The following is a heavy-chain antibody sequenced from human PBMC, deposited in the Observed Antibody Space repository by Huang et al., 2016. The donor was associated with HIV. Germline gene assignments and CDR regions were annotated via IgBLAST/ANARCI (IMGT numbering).Heavy chain of an antibody. CDR1: GYTFTAST. V-gene: IGHV1-2*02. CDR2: INPKRGGT. CDR3: ARDWSFGSSTSPAD. Sequence: QVQLVQSGAEVKNPGASVRVSCKASGYTFTASTIHWVRQAPGQGLEWMGWINPKRGGTIYAQRFQGRITMTRDTTISTVHMDLRRIQSDDTAVYFCARDWSFGSSTSPADWGQGTLVTVSS. J-gene: IGHJ4*02. D-gene: IGHD6-6*01.